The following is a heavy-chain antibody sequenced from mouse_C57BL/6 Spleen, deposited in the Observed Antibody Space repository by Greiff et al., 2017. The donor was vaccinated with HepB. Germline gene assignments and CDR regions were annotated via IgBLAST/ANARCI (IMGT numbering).Heavy chain of an antibody. V-gene: IGHV1-26*01. CDR2: INPNNGGT. CDR3: ARGIYFDY. CDR1: GYTFTDYY. Sequence: EVKLQQSGPELVKPGASVKISCKASGYTFTDYYMNWVKQSHGKSLEWIGDINPNNGGTSYNQKFKGKATLTVDKSSSTAYMKLRSLTSEDSAVYYCARGIYFDYWGQGTTLTVSS. J-gene: IGHJ2*01.